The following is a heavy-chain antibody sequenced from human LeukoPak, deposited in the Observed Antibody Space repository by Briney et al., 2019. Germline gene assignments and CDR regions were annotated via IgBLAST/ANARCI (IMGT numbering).Heavy chain of an antibody. Sequence: SETLSLTCTVSGASTTDYYWSWIRQTPEMGLEYIGYIHISGKTYNNPSLKGRVTVSLDTSQNQFSLKLTSVTAADTAVYFCARHLGEGTYPMDRWGQGILVTVSS. CDR2: IHISGKT. CDR3: ARHLGEGTYPMDR. CDR1: GASTTDYY. D-gene: IGHD1-26*01. V-gene: IGHV4-59*08. J-gene: IGHJ5*02.